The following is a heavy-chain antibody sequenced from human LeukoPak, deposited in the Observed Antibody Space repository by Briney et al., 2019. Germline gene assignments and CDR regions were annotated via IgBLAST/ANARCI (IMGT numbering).Heavy chain of an antibody. CDR3: ARDHDYYGSDTFDY. CDR2: ISSSGSYT. CDR1: GFTLSSYA. Sequence: PGGSLRLSCAASGFTLSSYALSWVRQAPGKGQEWVSSISSSGSYTFYADSVKGRFTISRGEPKNSLYLQMNSLRAEDTAVYYCARDHDYYGSDTFDYWGQGTLVTVSS. D-gene: IGHD3-10*01. J-gene: IGHJ4*02. V-gene: IGHV3-21*01.